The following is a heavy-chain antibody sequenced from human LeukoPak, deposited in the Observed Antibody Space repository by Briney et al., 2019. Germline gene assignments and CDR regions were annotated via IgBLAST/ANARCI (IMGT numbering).Heavy chain of an antibody. D-gene: IGHD2-2*01. V-gene: IGHV3-21*01. CDR3: ARARSKRNIVVVPARYAMDV. J-gene: IGHJ6*04. CDR1: GFTFSSYS. CDR2: ISNSSSYI. Sequence: GGSLRLSCAASGFTFSSYSMNWVRQAPGKGLEWVSSISNSSSYIYYADSVKGRFTISRDNAKNSLYLQMNSLRAEDTAVYYCARARSKRNIVVVPARYAMDVWGKGTTVTVSS.